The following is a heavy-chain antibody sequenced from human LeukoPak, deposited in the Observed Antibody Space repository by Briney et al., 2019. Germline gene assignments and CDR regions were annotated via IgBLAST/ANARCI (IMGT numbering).Heavy chain of an antibody. CDR3: ARWKPCYYGSGSCLFYFHGMDV. Sequence: GGSLRLSCAASGFTFSNFGMHWVRQAPGKGLEWVAFIRYDGSNKYYADSVKGRFTISRDNSKNTLYLQMNSLRAEDTAVYYCARWKPCYYGSGSCLFYFHGMDVWGQGTTVTVSS. CDR2: IRYDGSNK. J-gene: IGHJ6*02. D-gene: IGHD3-10*01. V-gene: IGHV3-30*02. CDR1: GFTFSNFG.